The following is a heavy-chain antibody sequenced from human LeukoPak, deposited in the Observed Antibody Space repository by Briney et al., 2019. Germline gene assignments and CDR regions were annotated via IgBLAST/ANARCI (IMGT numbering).Heavy chain of an antibody. CDR2: NSAYNGNT. D-gene: IGHD2-21*02. CDR3: ARVSVWEVVTAHDY. J-gene: IGHJ4*02. CDR1: GYTFTSYG. V-gene: IGHV1-18*01. Sequence: ASVKVSCKASGYTFTSYGISWVRQAPGQGLEWMGWNSAYNGNTNYAQKLQGRVTMTTDTSTSTAYMELRSLRSDDTAVYYCARVSVWEVVTAHDYWGQGTLVTVSS.